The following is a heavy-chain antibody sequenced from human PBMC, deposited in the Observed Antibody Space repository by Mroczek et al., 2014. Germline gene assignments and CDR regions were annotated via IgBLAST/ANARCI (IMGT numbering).Heavy chain of an antibody. CDR3: ARLIPGPAYYDSSGYYDNDAFDI. CDR2: IYPGDSDT. V-gene: IGHV5-51*03. D-gene: IGHD3-22*01. Sequence: VQLVESGAEVKKPGEPLKISCKGSGYSFTSYWIGWVRQMPGKGLEWMGIIYPGDSDTRYSPSFQGQVTISADKSISTAYLQWSSLKASDTAMYYCARLIPGPAYYDSSGYYDNDAFDIWGPRDNGHRLF. CDR1: GYSFTSYW. J-gene: IGHJ3*02.